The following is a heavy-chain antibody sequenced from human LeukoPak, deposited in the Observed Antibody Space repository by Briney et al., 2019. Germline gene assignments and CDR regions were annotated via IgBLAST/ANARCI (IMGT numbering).Heavy chain of an antibody. J-gene: IGHJ6*04. CDR1: GHTFTGYY. D-gene: IGHD4-17*01. V-gene: IGHV1-46*01. CDR3: AREVGTVTTRSPYWDV. Sequence: ASVKVSCKASGHTFTGYYMHWVRQAPGQGLEWMGIINPSGGSTSYAQKFQGRVTMTRDMSTSTVYMELSSLRSEDTAVYYCAREVGTVTTRSPYWDVWGKGTTVTVSS. CDR2: INPSGGST.